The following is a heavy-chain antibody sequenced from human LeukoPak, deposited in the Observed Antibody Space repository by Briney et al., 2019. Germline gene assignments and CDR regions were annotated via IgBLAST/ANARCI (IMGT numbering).Heavy chain of an antibody. D-gene: IGHD3-10*01. CDR2: IYYSGST. V-gene: IGHV4-59*01. J-gene: IGHJ3*02. CDR1: GSSISSYY. Sequence: PSETLSLTCTVSGSSISSYYWSWIRQPPGKGLEWIGYIYYSGSTNYNPSLKSRVTISVDTSKNQFSLKLSSVTAADTAVYYCARGVTMVRGSKTDDAFDIWGQGTMVTVSS. CDR3: ARGVTMVRGSKTDDAFDI.